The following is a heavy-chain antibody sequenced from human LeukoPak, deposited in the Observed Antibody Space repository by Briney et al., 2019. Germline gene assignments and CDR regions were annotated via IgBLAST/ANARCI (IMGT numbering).Heavy chain of an antibody. CDR1: GGSISSYY. CDR3: ARGIRAFDI. V-gene: IGHV4-59*01. J-gene: IGHJ3*02. Sequence: SETLSLTCTVSGGSISSYYWSWIRQPPGKGLEWIGYIYYSGSTSYNPSLKSRVTISVDTSKNQLSLKLNSVTAADTAVYYCARGIRAFDIWGQGTMVTVSS. D-gene: IGHD6-13*01. CDR2: IYYSGST.